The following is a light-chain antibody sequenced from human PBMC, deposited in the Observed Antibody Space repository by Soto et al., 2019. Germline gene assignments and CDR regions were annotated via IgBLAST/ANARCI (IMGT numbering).Light chain of an antibody. CDR2: RNN. J-gene: IGLJ3*02. CDR1: SSNIGFDY. V-gene: IGLV1-47*01. CDR3: AARDDTLNVV. Sequence: QSVLTQPPSASETPGQRVTISCSGSSSNIGFDYVDWYQHVPGAAPKLLIYRNNLRPPGVPDRFSGSKSGTSASLAISGLRTEDEADYYCAARDDTLNVVCGGGTKL.